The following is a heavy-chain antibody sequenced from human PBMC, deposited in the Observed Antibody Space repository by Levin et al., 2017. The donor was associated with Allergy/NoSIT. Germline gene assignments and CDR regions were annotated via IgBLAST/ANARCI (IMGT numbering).Heavy chain of an antibody. D-gene: IGHD6-6*01. CDR1: GFTFSSYG. Sequence: TGGSLRLSCAASGFTFSSYGIHWVRQAPGKGLEWVAVISYDGSNKYYADSVKGRFTISRDNSKNTLYLQMNSLRAEDTAVYYCAKDMAARVTDPDYWGQGTLVTVSS. CDR2: ISYDGSNK. CDR3: AKDMAARVTDPDY. V-gene: IGHV3-30*18. J-gene: IGHJ4*02.